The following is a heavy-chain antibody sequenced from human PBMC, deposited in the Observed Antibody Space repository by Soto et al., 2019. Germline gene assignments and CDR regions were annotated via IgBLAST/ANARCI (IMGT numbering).Heavy chain of an antibody. J-gene: IGHJ6*02. CDR2: IIPIFGTA. Sequence: SVKVSCKASGGTFSSYAISWVRQAPGQGLEWMGGIIPIFGTANYAQKFQGRVTITADESTSTAYMELSSLRSEDTAVYYCARANYYGSGSPVSYYYYYGLDVWGQGTTVTVSS. V-gene: IGHV1-69*13. CDR3: ARANYYGSGSPVSYYYYYGLDV. D-gene: IGHD3-10*01. CDR1: GGTFSSYA.